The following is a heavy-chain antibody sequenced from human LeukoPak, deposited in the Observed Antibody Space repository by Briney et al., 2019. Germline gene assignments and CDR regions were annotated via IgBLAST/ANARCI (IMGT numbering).Heavy chain of an antibody. V-gene: IGHV1-2*02. Sequence: ASVKVSCKASGYSFGDLYLHWVRKAPGQGLEWMGWVDPENGGSRYAEAFQGRVTMTRDTSIFTVFMELTGLRSDDTAVYYCARDNYGNLDYWGQGTLVIVSS. CDR1: GYSFGDLY. J-gene: IGHJ4*02. CDR3: ARDNYGNLDY. CDR2: VDPENGGS. D-gene: IGHD3-16*01.